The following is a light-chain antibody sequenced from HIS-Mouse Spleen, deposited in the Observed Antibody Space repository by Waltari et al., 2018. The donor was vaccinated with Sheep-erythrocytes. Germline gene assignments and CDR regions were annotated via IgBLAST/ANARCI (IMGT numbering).Light chain of an antibody. V-gene: IGLV2-11*01. Sequence: QSALTQPRSVSGSPGQSVTISCTGTSSDVGGYNYVSWYQQHPGKAPKLMIYDVSKLTSGVPDRSSGSKSGNTASLTISGLQAEDEADYYCCSYAGSYNHVFATGTKVTVL. CDR1: SSDVGGYNY. CDR3: CSYAGSYNHV. CDR2: DVS. J-gene: IGLJ1*01.